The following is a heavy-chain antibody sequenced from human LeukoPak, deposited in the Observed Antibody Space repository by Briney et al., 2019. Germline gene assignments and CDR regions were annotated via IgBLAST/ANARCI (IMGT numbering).Heavy chain of an antibody. D-gene: IGHD6-13*01. Sequence: PGGSLRLSCAASGFAFSSYAMHWVRQGPGKGLEWVALVSYDGGSKFYADSVKGRFIISRDNSKNTLHLQMNSLRTEDTAVYYCARVKGGIAAAGNYFDYWGQGTLVTVSS. J-gene: IGHJ4*02. CDR1: GFAFSSYA. V-gene: IGHV3-30-3*01. CDR3: ARVKGGIAAAGNYFDY. CDR2: VSYDGGSK.